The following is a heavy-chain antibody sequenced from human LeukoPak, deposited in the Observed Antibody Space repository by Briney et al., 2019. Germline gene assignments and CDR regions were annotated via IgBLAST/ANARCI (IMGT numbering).Heavy chain of an antibody. CDR3: ARRRSGSSGPPSDH. J-gene: IGHJ4*02. Sequence: GASVKVSCKASGYTFTSYDINWVRQATGQGLEWMGWMNPNSGNTGYAQKFQGRVKMTRNTSISTAYMELSSLESEDTAVYYCARRRSGSSGPPSDHWGQGTLVTVSS. D-gene: IGHD6-6*01. CDR1: GYTFTSYD. CDR2: MNPNSGNT. V-gene: IGHV1-8*01.